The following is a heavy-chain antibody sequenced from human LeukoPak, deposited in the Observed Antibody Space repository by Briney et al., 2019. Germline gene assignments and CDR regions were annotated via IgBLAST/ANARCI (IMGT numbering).Heavy chain of an antibody. CDR1: GFTFSSYG. CDR3: AKVNSMARGVTYYFDY. Sequence: PGRSLRLSCVASGFTFSSYGMHWVRQAPGKGLEWVAVISYDGSNKYYADSVKGRFTISRDYSKNTLYLQMNSLRAEDTAVYYCAKVNSMARGVTYYFDYWGQGTLVTVSS. CDR2: ISYDGSNK. V-gene: IGHV3-30*18. D-gene: IGHD3-10*01. J-gene: IGHJ4*02.